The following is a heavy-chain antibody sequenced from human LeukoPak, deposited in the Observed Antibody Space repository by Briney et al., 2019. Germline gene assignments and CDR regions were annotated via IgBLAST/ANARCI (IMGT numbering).Heavy chain of an antibody. D-gene: IGHD4-17*01. Sequence: GVSLRLSCAASGFTFSDYYMSWIRQAPGKGLEWVSYISSSGSTIYYADSVKGRFTISRDNAKNSLYLQMNSLRAEDTAVYYCARDETTVTSIDYWGQGTLVTVSS. J-gene: IGHJ4*02. CDR3: ARDETTVTSIDY. V-gene: IGHV3-11*04. CDR2: ISSSGSTI. CDR1: GFTFSDYY.